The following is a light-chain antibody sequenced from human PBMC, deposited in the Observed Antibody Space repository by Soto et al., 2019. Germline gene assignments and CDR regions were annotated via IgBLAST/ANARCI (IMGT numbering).Light chain of an antibody. CDR2: YDI. V-gene: IGLV3-21*04. Sequence: SYELTQPPSVSVAPGQTARMTCAGNNIGIKSVHWYQQRPGQAPVLVMYYDIDRPSGIPERFSGSNSGNTATLTIIRVEAGDEADYYCQVWDGSEDHPVFGGGTKVTVL. J-gene: IGLJ2*01. CDR1: NIGIKS. CDR3: QVWDGSEDHPV.